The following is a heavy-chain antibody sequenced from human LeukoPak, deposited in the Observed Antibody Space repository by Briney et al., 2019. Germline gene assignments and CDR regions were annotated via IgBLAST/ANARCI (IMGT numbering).Heavy chain of an antibody. CDR2: ITSGGDYI. Sequence: GGSLRLSCAASGFTFNTFNMNWGRGAPGKGLEWVSSITSGGDYIYYADSVKGRFTTSRDNAKNSLSLQLNSLRVEDTAVYYCARGHYDVLAASYKWTPDYWGQGTLVTVSS. V-gene: IGHV3-21*01. J-gene: IGHJ4*02. D-gene: IGHD3-9*01. CDR3: ARGHYDVLAASYKWTPDY. CDR1: GFTFNTFN.